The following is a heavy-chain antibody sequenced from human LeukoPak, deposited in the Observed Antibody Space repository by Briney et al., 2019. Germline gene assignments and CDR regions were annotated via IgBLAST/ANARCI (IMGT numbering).Heavy chain of an antibody. Sequence: PGGSLRLSCAASGFTFDDYAMHWVRQAPGKGLEWVSGISWNSGSIGYADSVKGRFTISRDNAKNSLYLQMNSLRAEDTALYYCARSIKVHSSGYGYWGQGTLVTVSS. CDR1: GFTFDDYA. CDR3: ARSIKVHSSGYGY. V-gene: IGHV3-9*01. CDR2: ISWNSGSI. D-gene: IGHD3-22*01. J-gene: IGHJ4*02.